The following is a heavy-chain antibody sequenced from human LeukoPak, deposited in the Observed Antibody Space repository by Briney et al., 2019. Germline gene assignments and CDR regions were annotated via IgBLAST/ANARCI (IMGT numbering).Heavy chain of an antibody. CDR1: GGSISSGGYS. CDR2: INHSGST. D-gene: IGHD5-12*01. Sequence: SETLSLTCSVSGGSISSGGYSWSWIRQPPGKGLEWIGEINHSGSTNYNPSLKSRVTISVDTSKNQFSLKLSSVTAADTAVYYCARRRWVATIRKNNWFDPWGQGTLVSVSS. J-gene: IGHJ5*02. CDR3: ARRRWVATIRKNNWFDP. V-gene: IGHV4-34*01.